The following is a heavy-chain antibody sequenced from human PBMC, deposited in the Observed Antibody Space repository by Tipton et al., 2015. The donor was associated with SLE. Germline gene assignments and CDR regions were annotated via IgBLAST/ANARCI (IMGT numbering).Heavy chain of an antibody. CDR2: INHSGST. D-gene: IGHD5-12*01. Sequence: TLSLTCAVYGGSFSGYYWSWIRQPPGKGLEWIGEINHSGSTNYSPSLKSRVTISVDTSKNQFSLKLSSVTAADTAVYYCARCSGYDRDAFDIWGQGTMVTVSS. J-gene: IGHJ3*02. CDR1: GGSFSGYY. CDR3: ARCSGYDRDAFDI. V-gene: IGHV4-34*01.